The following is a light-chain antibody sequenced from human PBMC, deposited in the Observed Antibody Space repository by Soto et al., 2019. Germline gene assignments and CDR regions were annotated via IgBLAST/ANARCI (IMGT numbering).Light chain of an antibody. Sequence: EIVMTQSPATLSVSPGERATLSCRASQSISSNLAWYQQKLGQAPRLLIYEASNRATGIPARFSGSGSGTDFTLTISSLEPEDFVVYYCQQRSNWPWTFGQGTKV. CDR1: QSISSN. CDR2: EAS. CDR3: QQRSNWPWT. V-gene: IGKV3-11*01. J-gene: IGKJ1*01.